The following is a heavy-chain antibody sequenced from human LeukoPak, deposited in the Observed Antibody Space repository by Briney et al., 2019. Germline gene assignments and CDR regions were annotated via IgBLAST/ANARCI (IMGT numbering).Heavy chain of an antibody. CDR2: IDPSGTAL. Sequence: GGSLRLSCAASGFTFSNAWMSWVRQAPGKGLEWVSYIDPSGTALYYADSVKGRFTVSRDNGKNSLSLQLRSLRAEDTALYYCARAAYNWNWGQGTLVTVSS. CDR3: ARAAYNWN. J-gene: IGHJ4*02. D-gene: IGHD1-20*01. V-gene: IGHV3-11*01. CDR1: GFTFSNAW.